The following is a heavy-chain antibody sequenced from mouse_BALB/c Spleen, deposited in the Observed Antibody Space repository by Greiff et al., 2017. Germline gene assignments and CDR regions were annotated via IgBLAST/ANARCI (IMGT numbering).Heavy chain of an antibody. CDR3: ARGLLTTVVARGFAY. CDR1: GFTFSSYA. V-gene: IGHV5-6-5*01. CDR2: ISSGGST. J-gene: IGHJ3*01. Sequence: DVMLVESGGGLVKPGGSLKLSCAASGFTFSSYAMSWVRQTPEKRLEWVASISSGGSTYYPDSVKGRFTISRDNARNILYLQMSSLRSEDTAMYYCARGLLTTVVARGFAYWGQGTLVTVSA. D-gene: IGHD1-1*01.